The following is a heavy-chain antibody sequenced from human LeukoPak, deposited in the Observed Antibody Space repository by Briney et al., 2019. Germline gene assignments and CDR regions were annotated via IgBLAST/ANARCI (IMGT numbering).Heavy chain of an antibody. D-gene: IGHD3-3*01. CDR1: GGTFSSYA. CDR2: IITNFGTT. Sequence: GASVKLSCKASGGTFSSYALSWVRQAPGQGLEWMGGIITNFGTTNYAQKFQGRVTITTDESTSTAYMELSSLTAEDTAVYYCARGVVSDNWFDPWGQGTLVTVSS. V-gene: IGHV1-69*05. CDR3: ARGVVSDNWFDP. J-gene: IGHJ5*02.